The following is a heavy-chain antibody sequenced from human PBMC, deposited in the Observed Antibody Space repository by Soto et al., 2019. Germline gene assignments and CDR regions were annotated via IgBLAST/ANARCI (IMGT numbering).Heavy chain of an antibody. CDR2: NYYSGIT. D-gene: IGHD5-18*01. J-gene: IGHJ4*02. CDR3: ARARGYSYGHYHPLGFDY. V-gene: IGHV4-31*03. Sequence: SETLSLTCTVSGGSISSGGYYWTWIRQHPGKGPEWIGYNYYSGITYYNPSLKSRVTISLDTSKNQFSLKLSSVTAADTAVYYCARARGYSYGHYHPLGFDYWGQGTLVTVSS. CDR1: GGSISSGGYY.